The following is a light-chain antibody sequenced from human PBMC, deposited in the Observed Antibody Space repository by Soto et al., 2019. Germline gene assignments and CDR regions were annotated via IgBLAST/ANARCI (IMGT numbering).Light chain of an antibody. CDR2: AAY. V-gene: IGKV3D-15*01. CDR3: QQYGSSPPWT. Sequence: IVMTHAPATLSVSRGEIATLSFRASQSVSSNLAWYKQKPGQAPRLLIYAAYNRATGIPARFSGSGSRTDFTLTISSLEPEDFAVYYCQQYGSSPPWTFGQGTKVDIK. CDR1: QSVSSN. J-gene: IGKJ1*01.